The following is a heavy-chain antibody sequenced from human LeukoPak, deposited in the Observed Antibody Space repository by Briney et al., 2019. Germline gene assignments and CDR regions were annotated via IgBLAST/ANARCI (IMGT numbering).Heavy chain of an antibody. Sequence: GASVKVSCKASGGTFSSYAISWVRQAPGQGLEWMGGIIPIFGTANYAQKFQGRVTITTDESTSTAYMELSSLRSEDTAVYYCAILSSLGYCSSTSCYDYWGQGTLVTVSS. V-gene: IGHV1-69*05. CDR3: AILSSLGYCSSTSCYDY. CDR1: GGTFSSYA. D-gene: IGHD2-2*01. J-gene: IGHJ4*02. CDR2: IIPIFGTA.